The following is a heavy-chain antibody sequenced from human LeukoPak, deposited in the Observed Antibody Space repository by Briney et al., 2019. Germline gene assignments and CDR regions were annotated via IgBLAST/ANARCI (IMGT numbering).Heavy chain of an antibody. CDR1: GFTFTNAW. CDR3: ARNSADPDY. CDR2: ISSSSSYI. V-gene: IGHV3-21*01. D-gene: IGHD6-13*01. Sequence: GGSLRLSCAASGFTFTNAWMNWVRQAPGKGLEWVSSISSSSSYIYYADSVKGRFTISRDNAKNSLYLQMNSLRAEDTAVYYCARNSADPDYWGQGTLVTVSS. J-gene: IGHJ4*02.